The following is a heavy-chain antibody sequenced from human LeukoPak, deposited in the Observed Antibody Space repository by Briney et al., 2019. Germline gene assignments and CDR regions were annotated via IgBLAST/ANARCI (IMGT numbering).Heavy chain of an antibody. Sequence: SETLFLTCAVYGGSFSGYYWSWIRQPPGKGLEWIGYIYHSGSTYYNPPLKSRVTISVDRSKNQFSLKLSSVTAADTAVYYCARGGGGDPADYPYNWFDPWGQGTLVTVSS. V-gene: IGHV4-34*01. CDR3: ARGGGGDPADYPYNWFDP. CDR1: GGSFSGYY. D-gene: IGHD2-21*02. J-gene: IGHJ5*02. CDR2: IYHSGST.